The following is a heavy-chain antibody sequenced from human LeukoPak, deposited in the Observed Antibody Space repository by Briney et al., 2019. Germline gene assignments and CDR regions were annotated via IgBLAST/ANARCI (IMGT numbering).Heavy chain of an antibody. D-gene: IGHD1-1*01. Sequence: PGGSLRLSCAASGFTFSSYAMSWVRQAPGKGLEWVSAISGSGGRTYYADSVKGRFTISRDNSKNTRYLQMNSLRAEDTAVYYCAKLHRTTIRFDYWGQGTLVTVSS. J-gene: IGHJ4*02. V-gene: IGHV3-23*01. CDR1: GFTFSSYA. CDR2: ISGSGGRT. CDR3: AKLHRTTIRFDY.